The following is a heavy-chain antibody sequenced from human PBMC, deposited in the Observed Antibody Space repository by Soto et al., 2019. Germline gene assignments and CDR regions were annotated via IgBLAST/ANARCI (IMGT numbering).Heavy chain of an antibody. CDR2: IYPDDSDS. V-gene: IGHV5-51*01. J-gene: IGHJ4*02. CDR1: GYKFTTYW. CDR3: VATYGDYLDY. Sequence: GESLKISCKGSGYKFTTYWIGWVRQMPGKGLEWMAIIYPDDSDSRYSPSFQGQVTISADKSISTAYLQWSSLKASDAAIYYCVATYGDYLDYWGQGTLVTVSS. D-gene: IGHD4-17*01.